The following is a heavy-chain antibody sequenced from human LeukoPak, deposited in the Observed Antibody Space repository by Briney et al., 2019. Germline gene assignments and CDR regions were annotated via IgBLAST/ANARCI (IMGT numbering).Heavy chain of an antibody. D-gene: IGHD3-9*01. CDR1: GGSFSGYY. V-gene: IGHV4-34*01. J-gene: IGHJ5*02. CDR2: INHSGST. Sequence: SETLSLTCAVYGGSFSGYYWSWIRQPPGKGLEWIGEINHSGSTNYNPSLKSRVTISVDTSKNQFSLKLSSVTAADTAVYYCAYWLSAVGWFDPWGQGTLVTVSS. CDR3: AYWLSAVGWFDP.